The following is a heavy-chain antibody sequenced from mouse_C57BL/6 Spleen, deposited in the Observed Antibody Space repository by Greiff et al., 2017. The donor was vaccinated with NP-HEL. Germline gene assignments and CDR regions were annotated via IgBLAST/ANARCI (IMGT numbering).Heavy chain of an antibody. CDR2: INPSTGGT. CDR3: ARWLGGYWFAY. D-gene: IGHD2-2*01. J-gene: IGHJ3*01. Sequence: EVQLQESGPELVKPGASVKISCKASGYSFTGYYMNWVKQSPEKSLEWIGVINPSTGGTTYNQKFKAKATLTVDKSSSTAYMQLKSLTSEDSAVYYCARWLGGYWFAYWGQGTLVTVSA. CDR1: GYSFTGYY. V-gene: IGHV1-42*01.